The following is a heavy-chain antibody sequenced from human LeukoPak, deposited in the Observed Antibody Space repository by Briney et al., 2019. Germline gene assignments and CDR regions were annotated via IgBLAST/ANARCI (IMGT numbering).Heavy chain of an antibody. CDR3: ANSRWSGYLDY. CDR2: INSDGSGT. D-gene: IGHD3-3*01. Sequence: GGSLRLSCAASGFTFSSYWMHWVRQAPGKGLVWVSRINSDGSGTTYADFVKGRFTISRDNAKNTPYLQMNSLRAEDTAVYYCANSRWSGYLDYGVQGALVTVSS. CDR1: GFTFSSYW. J-gene: IGHJ4*02. V-gene: IGHV3-74*01.